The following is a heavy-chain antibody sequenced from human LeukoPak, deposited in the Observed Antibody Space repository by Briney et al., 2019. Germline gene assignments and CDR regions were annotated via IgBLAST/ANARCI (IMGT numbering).Heavy chain of an antibody. J-gene: IGHJ5*02. CDR2: INHSGSS. CDR1: GGSFSGYY. Sequence: SETLSLTCAVYGGSFSGYYWSWIRQPPGKGLEWIGEINHSGSSNDNPSLKSRVTISVDTSKNQFSLKVSSVTAADTAVYYCARGPPRMKNWFDPWGQGTPVTVSS. V-gene: IGHV4-34*01. D-gene: IGHD2-8*01. CDR3: ARGPPRMKNWFDP.